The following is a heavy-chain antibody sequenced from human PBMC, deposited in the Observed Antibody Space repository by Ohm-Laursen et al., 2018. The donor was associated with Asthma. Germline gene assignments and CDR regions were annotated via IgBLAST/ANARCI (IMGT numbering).Heavy chain of an antibody. V-gene: IGHV3-23*01. Sequence: SLRLSCAASGFTFSSCAMSWVRQAPGKGPEWVSIIGHPGNTYYADSVRGRFAISRDNSNNRLYLQMDSLRAEDTAIYFCAKGLDIVAPTSRFLDSWGQGTLVTVSS. CDR1: GFTFSSCA. J-gene: IGHJ4*02. CDR3: AKGLDIVAPTSRFLDS. D-gene: IGHD5-12*01. CDR2: IIGHPGNT.